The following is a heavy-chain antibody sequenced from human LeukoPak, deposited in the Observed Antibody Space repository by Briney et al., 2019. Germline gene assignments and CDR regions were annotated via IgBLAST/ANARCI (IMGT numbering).Heavy chain of an antibody. CDR3: ARAEYPGYSSGWYLAY. V-gene: IGHV4-59*01. CDR1: GGSISSYY. CDR2: IYYSGST. J-gene: IGHJ4*02. D-gene: IGHD6-19*01. Sequence: PSETLSLTCTVSGGSISSYYWSWIRQPPGKGLEWIGYIYYSGSTNYNPSLKSRVTISVDTSKKQFSLKLSSVTAADTAVYYCARAEYPGYSSGWYLAYWGQGTLVTVSS.